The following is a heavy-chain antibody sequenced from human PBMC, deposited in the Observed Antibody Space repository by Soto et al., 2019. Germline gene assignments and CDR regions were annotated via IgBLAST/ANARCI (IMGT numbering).Heavy chain of an antibody. V-gene: IGHV1-18*01. J-gene: IGHJ5*02. Sequence: QVQLVQSGAEVKKPGASVKVSCKTFGYSFTVYGISWVRQAPGQGLEWMGWMSTYTGDTNYARKCRGRVTMTTDISMSTASMELRSLTSDDTAVYYCARDPGGATVFDPWGQGTPVIVST. CDR3: ARDPGGATVFDP. CDR1: GYSFTVYG. CDR2: MSTYTGDT. D-gene: IGHD2-21*02.